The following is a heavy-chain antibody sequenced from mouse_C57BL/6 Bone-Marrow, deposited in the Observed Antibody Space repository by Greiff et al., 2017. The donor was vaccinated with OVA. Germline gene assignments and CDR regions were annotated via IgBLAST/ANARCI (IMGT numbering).Heavy chain of an antibody. D-gene: IGHD2-5*01. J-gene: IGHJ4*01. CDR3: TRGYSNYYAMDY. V-gene: IGHV1-15*01. CDR2: IDPETGGT. CDR1: GYTFTDYE. Sequence: QVQLQQSGAELVRPGASVTLSCKASGYTFTDYEMHWVKQTPVHGLEWIGVIDPETGGTAYNQKFKGKAILTADKSSSTAYVELRSLTSEDSAVYYCTRGYSNYYAMDYWGQGTSVTVSS.